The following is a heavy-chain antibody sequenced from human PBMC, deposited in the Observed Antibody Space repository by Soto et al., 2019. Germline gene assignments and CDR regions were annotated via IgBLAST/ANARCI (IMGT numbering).Heavy chain of an antibody. Sequence: ASVKVSCKASGNNFSRYYMHWLRQAPGQGLERMGIINPSGSSASYAQKFQGRVTMTRDTSTSTVYMELSGLRVEDTAVYYCARAETGSFCCSAYWGQGTLVTVSS. CDR1: GNNFSRYY. V-gene: IGHV1-46*01. D-gene: IGHD1-26*01. CDR2: INPSGSSA. CDR3: ARAETGSFCCSAY. J-gene: IGHJ4*02.